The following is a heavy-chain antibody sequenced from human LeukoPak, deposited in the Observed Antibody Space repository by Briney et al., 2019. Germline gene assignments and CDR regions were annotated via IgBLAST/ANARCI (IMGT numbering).Heavy chain of an antibody. V-gene: IGHV4-34*01. D-gene: IGHD3-9*01. CDR1: GGSFSGYF. Sequence: SETLSLTCAVSGGSFSGYFWSWIRQPPGKGLEWIGEINHGGNTNYNPSLKSRVTMSVDTSKNQFSLKLSSVTAADTAVYYCARGGNYDILTGPFDHWGQGTLVTVSS. CDR3: ARGGNYDILTGPFDH. CDR2: INHGGNT. J-gene: IGHJ4*02.